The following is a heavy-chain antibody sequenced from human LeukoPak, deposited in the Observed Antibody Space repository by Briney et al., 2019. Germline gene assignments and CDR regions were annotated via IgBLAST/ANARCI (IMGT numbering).Heavy chain of an antibody. J-gene: IGHJ5*02. Sequence: GASVKVSCKASGYTFTGYYMHWVRQAPGQGLEWMGWINPNSGGTNYAQQFQGRVTMTRDTSISTAYMELSNLRSDDTAVYYCARGIAAAGGRWFDPWGQGTLVTVSS. V-gene: IGHV1-2*02. CDR2: INPNSGGT. CDR1: GYTFTGYY. CDR3: ARGIAAAGGRWFDP. D-gene: IGHD6-13*01.